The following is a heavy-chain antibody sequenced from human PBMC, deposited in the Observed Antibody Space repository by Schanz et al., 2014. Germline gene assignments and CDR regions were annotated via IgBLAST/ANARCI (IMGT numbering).Heavy chain of an antibody. CDR3: ARGVRIDY. J-gene: IGHJ4*02. CDR2: ISGSGGST. V-gene: IGHV3-23*04. CDR1: GFTFSTYA. Sequence: VQLVESGGDLVKPGGSLRLSCSASGFTFSTYAMSWVRQAPGKGLEWVSGISGSGGSTYDADSVKGRFTISRDNSKNTLYLQMNSLTAEDTAVYYCARGVRIDYWGQGTLVTVSS. D-gene: IGHD3-3*01.